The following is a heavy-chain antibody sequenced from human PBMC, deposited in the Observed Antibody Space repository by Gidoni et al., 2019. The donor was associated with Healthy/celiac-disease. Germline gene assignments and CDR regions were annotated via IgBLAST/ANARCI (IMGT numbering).Heavy chain of an antibody. D-gene: IGHD3-22*01. CDR3: ARAAIDDSSGYLFDY. CDR2: IYHSGST. J-gene: IGHJ4*02. Sequence: QVQLQESGPGLVKPSETLSLTCTVSGYSISSGYYWGWIRKPPGKGLEWIGSIYHSGSTYYNPSLKSRVTISVDTSKNQFSLKLSSVTAADTAVYYCARAAIDDSSGYLFDYWGQGTLITVSS. CDR1: GYSISSGYY. V-gene: IGHV4-38-2*02.